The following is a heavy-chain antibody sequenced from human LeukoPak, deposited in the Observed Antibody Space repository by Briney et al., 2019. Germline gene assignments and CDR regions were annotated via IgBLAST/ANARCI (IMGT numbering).Heavy chain of an antibody. Sequence: ASVKVSCKASGGTFSSYAISWVRQAPGQGLEWMGGIIPIFGTANYAQKFQGRVTITTDESTSTAYMELSSLRSEDTAVYYCARWGLGYANNWFDPWGQGTLVTVSS. CDR2: IIPIFGTA. D-gene: IGHD2-8*01. CDR3: ARWGLGYANNWFDP. CDR1: GGTFSSYA. V-gene: IGHV1-69*05. J-gene: IGHJ5*02.